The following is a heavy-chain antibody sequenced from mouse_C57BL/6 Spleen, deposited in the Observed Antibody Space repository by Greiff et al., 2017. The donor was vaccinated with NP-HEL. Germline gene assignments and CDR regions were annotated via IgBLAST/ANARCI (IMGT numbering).Heavy chain of an antibody. CDR1: GYTFTDYE. CDR2: IDPETGGT. J-gene: IGHJ3*01. V-gene: IGHV1-15*01. D-gene: IGHD1-1*01. Sequence: QVQLQQSGAELVRPGASVTLSCKASGYTFTDYEMHWVKQTPVHGLEWIGAIDPETGGTAYNQKFKGKAILTADKSSSTAYMELRSLTSEDSAVYYCTRYITTVVASSWFAYWGQGTLVTVSA. CDR3: TRYITTVVASSWFAY.